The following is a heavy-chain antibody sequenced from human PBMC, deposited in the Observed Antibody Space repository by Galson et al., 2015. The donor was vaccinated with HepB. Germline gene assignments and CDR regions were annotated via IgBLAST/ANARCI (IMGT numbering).Heavy chain of an antibody. V-gene: IGHV2-5*02. J-gene: IGHJ5*02. CDR3: AHGSVSNWFDP. CDR2: IYWDDDK. D-gene: IGHD5/OR15-5a*01. CDR1: GFSLSTSGVG. Sequence: PALVKPTQTLTLTCTFSGFSLSTSGVGVGWIRQPPGKALEWLALIYWDDDKRYSPSLKSRLTITKNTSKNQVVLTMTNMDPVDTATYYCAHGSVSNWFDPWGQGTLVTVSS.